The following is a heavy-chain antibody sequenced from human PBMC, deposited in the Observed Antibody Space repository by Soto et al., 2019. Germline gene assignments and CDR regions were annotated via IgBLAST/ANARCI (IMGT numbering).Heavy chain of an antibody. CDR1: GCSIRSGDYY. Sequence: SETLSLPCPVSGCSIRSGDYYWSWIRQPPGKGLEWIGYIYYSGSTYYNPSLKSRVTISVDTSKNQFSLKLSSVTAADTAVYYCARNQYCSGNRCYSYYYYGMDVWGQGTTVTVSS. V-gene: IGHV4-30-4*01. J-gene: IGHJ6*02. D-gene: IGHD2-15*01. CDR2: IYYSGST. CDR3: ARNQYCSGNRCYSYYYYGMDV.